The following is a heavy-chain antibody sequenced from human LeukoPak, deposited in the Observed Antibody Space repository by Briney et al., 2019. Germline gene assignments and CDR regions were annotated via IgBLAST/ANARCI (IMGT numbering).Heavy chain of an antibody. CDR2: IRYDGSNK. CDR1: GFTFSSYG. CDR3: AKGIGVPAAIPPWDDAFDI. D-gene: IGHD2-2*02. V-gene: IGHV3-30*02. J-gene: IGHJ3*02. Sequence: GGSLRLSCAASGFTFSSYGMHWVRQAPGKGLEWVAFIRYDGSNKYYADSVKGRFTISRDNSKNTLYLQMNSLRAEDTAVYYCAKGIGVPAAIPPWDDAFDIWGQGTMVTISS.